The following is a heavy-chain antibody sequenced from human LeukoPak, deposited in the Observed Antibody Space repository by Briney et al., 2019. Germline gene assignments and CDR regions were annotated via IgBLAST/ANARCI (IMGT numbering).Heavy chain of an antibody. J-gene: IGHJ4*02. CDR1: GGSISSYY. CDR3: ARGGPTTCDY. V-gene: IGHV4-59*01. CDR2: IYYSGST. D-gene: IGHD1-14*01. Sequence: SETLSLTRTVSGGSISSYYWSWIRQPPGKGLEWIGYIYYSGSTNYNPSLKSRVTISVDTSRNQFSLKLSSVTAADTAVYYCARGGPTTCDYWGQGTLVTVSS.